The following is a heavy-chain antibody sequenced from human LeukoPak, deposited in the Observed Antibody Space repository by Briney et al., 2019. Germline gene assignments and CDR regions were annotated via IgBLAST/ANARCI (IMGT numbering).Heavy chain of an antibody. D-gene: IGHD2-2*01. Sequence: PGGSLRLSCAASGFTVSSNYMSWVRQAPGKGLEWVSVIYSGGSTYYADSVKGRFTISRDNAKNSLYLQMNSLRAEDTAVYYCAREAFVVVPAADDYWGQGTLVTVSS. V-gene: IGHV3-53*01. CDR3: AREAFVVVPAADDY. J-gene: IGHJ4*02. CDR2: IYSGGST. CDR1: GFTVSSNY.